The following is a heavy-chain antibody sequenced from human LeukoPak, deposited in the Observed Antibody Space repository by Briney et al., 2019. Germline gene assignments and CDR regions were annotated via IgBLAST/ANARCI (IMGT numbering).Heavy chain of an antibody. CDR2: INHSGST. CDR3: ARGGEWLRFGLEVRPEFPNYPLNLDY. V-gene: IGHV4-34*01. Sequence: SETLSLTCAVYGGSFSGYYWSWIRQPPGKGPEWIGEINHSGSTNYNPSLKSRVTISVDTSKNQFSLKLSSVTAADTAVYYCARGGEWLRFGLEVRPEFPNYPLNLDYWGQGTLVTVSS. J-gene: IGHJ4*02. CDR1: GGSFSGYY. D-gene: IGHD5-12*01.